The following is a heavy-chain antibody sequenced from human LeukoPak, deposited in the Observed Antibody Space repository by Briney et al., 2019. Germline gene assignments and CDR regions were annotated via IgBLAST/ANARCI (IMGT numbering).Heavy chain of an antibody. CDR3: ARLAKYNTGWSIFDY. V-gene: IGHV4-59*08. J-gene: IGHJ4*02. D-gene: IGHD6-19*01. CDR2: IYDRGGT. CDR1: GGSISNYY. Sequence: SETLSLTCTVSGGSISNYYWSWIWHTPGKGLEWIGWIYDRGGTSYNPSLESRVTISVDTSKNQFSLQMNSMTAADTAVFYCARLAKYNTGWSIFDYWGQGALVTVSS.